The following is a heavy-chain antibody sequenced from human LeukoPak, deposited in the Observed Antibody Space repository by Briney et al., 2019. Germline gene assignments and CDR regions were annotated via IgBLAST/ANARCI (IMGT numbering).Heavy chain of an antibody. D-gene: IGHD1-26*01. CDR2: IYYSGST. CDR1: GGPISSYY. Sequence: SETLSLTCTVSGGPISSYYWSWIRQPPVKGLEWIGYIYYSGSTNYNPSLKSRVTISVDTSKNQFSLKLSSVTAADTAVYYCATTYSGSYLSFDPWGQGTLVTVSS. J-gene: IGHJ5*02. V-gene: IGHV4-59*08. CDR3: ATTYSGSYLSFDP.